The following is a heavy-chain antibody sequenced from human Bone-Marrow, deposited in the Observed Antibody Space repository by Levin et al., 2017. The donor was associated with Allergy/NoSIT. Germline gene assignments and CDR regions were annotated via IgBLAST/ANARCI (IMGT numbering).Heavy chain of an antibody. CDR2: IYYSGST. CDR3: ARVATPGYSSSWYYFDY. J-gene: IGHJ4*02. CDR1: GGSISSNY. V-gene: IGHV4-59*01. Sequence: PSETLSLTCTVSGGSISSNYWSWIRQPPGKGLEWIGYIYYSGSTNYNPSLKSRVTISVDTSKNQFSLKLSSVTAADTAVYYCARVATPGYSSSWYYFDYWGQGTLVTVSS. D-gene: IGHD6-13*01.